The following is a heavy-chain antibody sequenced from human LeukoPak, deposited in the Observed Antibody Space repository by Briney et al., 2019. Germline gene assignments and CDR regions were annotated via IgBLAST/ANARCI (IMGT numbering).Heavy chain of an antibody. Sequence: GGSLRLSCAASGFTFSSYWMSWVRQAPGKGLEWVANIKQDGSEKYYVDSVKGRFTISRDNAKNTLYLQMNSLRAEDTAVYYCAREGPVQKPDYWGQGTLVTVSS. D-gene: IGHD4-11*01. CDR3: AREGPVQKPDY. CDR2: IKQDGSEK. J-gene: IGHJ4*02. CDR1: GFTFSSYW. V-gene: IGHV3-7*01.